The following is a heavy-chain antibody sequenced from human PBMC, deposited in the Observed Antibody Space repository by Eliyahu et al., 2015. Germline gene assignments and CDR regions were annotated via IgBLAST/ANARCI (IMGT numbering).Heavy chain of an antibody. Sequence: QVQLQESGPGLVKPSETLSLXCTVSXSXITXYYWXWXRQPAGKGLEXIGRIXXNMYTHYNPSLKSRVSMSVDTSKYQFYLELNFVTAADTAVYFCARDRWNDVEGYFDYWGQGTLVTVSS. CDR3: ARDRWNDVEGYFDY. J-gene: IGHJ4*02. CDR2: IXXNMYT. CDR1: XSXITXYY. V-gene: IGHV4-4*07. D-gene: IGHD1-1*01.